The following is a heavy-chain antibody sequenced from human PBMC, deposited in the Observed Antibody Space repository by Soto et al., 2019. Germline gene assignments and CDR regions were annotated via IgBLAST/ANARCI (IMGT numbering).Heavy chain of an antibody. Sequence: QVQLVQSGAEVKKPGSSVKVSCKASGGTFSSYAISWVRQAPGQGLEWMGGIIPIFGTANYAQKFQGRVTITADESTSTAYMELSSLRSEDTAVYYCARVGTRGSSWYLAWFDPWGQGTLVTVSS. CDR2: IIPIFGTA. D-gene: IGHD6-13*01. CDR3: ARVGTRGSSWYLAWFDP. V-gene: IGHV1-69*01. J-gene: IGHJ5*02. CDR1: GGTFSSYA.